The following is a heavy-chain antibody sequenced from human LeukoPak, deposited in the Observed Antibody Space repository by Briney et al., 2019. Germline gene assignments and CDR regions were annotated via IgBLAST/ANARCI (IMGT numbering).Heavy chain of an antibody. Sequence: ASVKVSCKASGYTFTGYYMHWVRQAPGQGLEWMGWINPNSGGTIYAQKFQGRVTMTEDTSTDTAYMELSSLRSEDTAVYYCATASSGSYDEGFDYWGQGTLVTVSS. J-gene: IGHJ4*02. CDR3: ATASSGSYDEGFDY. CDR2: INPNSGGT. V-gene: IGHV1-2*02. CDR1: GYTFTGYY. D-gene: IGHD1-26*01.